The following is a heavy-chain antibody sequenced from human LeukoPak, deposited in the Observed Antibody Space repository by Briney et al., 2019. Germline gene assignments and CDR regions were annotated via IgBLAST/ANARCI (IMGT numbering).Heavy chain of an antibody. Sequence: GGSLRLSCAASGFTLGSYSMNWVRQAPGKGLEWVSYISSSSSTIYYADSVKGRFTVSRDNAKNSLYLQMNSLRAEDTAVYYCARYCSSASCYDLGDYWGQGTLVTVSS. V-gene: IGHV3-48*01. CDR3: ARYCSSASCYDLGDY. J-gene: IGHJ4*02. CDR1: GFTLGSYS. D-gene: IGHD2-2*01. CDR2: ISSSSSTI.